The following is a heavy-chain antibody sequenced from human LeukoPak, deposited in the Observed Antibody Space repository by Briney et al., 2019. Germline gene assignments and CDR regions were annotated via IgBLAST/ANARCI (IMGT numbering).Heavy chain of an antibody. D-gene: IGHD3-22*01. J-gene: IGHJ4*02. V-gene: IGHV1-69*04. CDR2: IIPILGIA. Sequence: ASVKVSCKASGGTFTSYAISWVRQAPGQGLEWMGRIIPILGIANYAQKFQGRVTITADKSTSTAYMELSSLRSEDTAVYYCARSYYYDSSGYYYQYYFDYWGQGTLVTVSS. CDR3: ARSYYYDSSGYYYQYYFDY. CDR1: GGTFTSYA.